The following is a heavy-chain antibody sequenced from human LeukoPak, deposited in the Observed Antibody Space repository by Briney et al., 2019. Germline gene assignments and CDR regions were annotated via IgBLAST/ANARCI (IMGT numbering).Heavy chain of an antibody. V-gene: IGHV5-51*01. Sequence: GESLKISCKGSGYSFTSYWIGWVRPMPGKGLEWMGIIYPGDSDTRYSPSFQGQVTISADKSISTAYLQWSSLKASDTAMYYCARLGYCGGDCSHDAFDIWGQGTMVTVSS. J-gene: IGHJ3*02. CDR3: ARLGYCGGDCSHDAFDI. CDR2: IYPGDSDT. CDR1: GYSFTSYW. D-gene: IGHD2-21*01.